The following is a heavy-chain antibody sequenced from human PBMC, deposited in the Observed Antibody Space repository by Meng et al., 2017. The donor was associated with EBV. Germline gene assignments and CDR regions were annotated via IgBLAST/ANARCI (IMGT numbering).Heavy chain of an antibody. Sequence: QVQLQESGPGLVKPSETLSLTCTVSGGSVNNESYYWGWIRQPPGKGLEYIGYIYYTGSTNYNSSLKSRVTISLDKSKNQFSLKLTSLTAADTAIYYCARGDYTNYPRWFDPWGKGTLVTVSS. CDR2: IYYTGST. V-gene: IGHV4-61*01. CDR3: ARGDYTNYPRWFDP. D-gene: IGHD4-11*01. J-gene: IGHJ5*02. CDR1: GGSVNNESYY.